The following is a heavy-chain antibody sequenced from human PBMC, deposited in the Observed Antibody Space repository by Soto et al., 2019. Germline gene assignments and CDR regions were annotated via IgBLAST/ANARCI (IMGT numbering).Heavy chain of an antibody. V-gene: IGHV3-23*01. Sequence: PRRSLRLSCEASGFPFSRYAMSWVRQAPGKGLEWVSAISGSGGSTYYADAVKVRFTIARDNSKNTLYLQMNSLRAEDTAVSYCATGRYSSSWYYYYGMDVWGQGTTVTVS. CDR2: ISGSGGST. J-gene: IGHJ6*02. CDR1: GFPFSRYA. D-gene: IGHD6-13*01. CDR3: ATGRYSSSWYYYYGMDV.